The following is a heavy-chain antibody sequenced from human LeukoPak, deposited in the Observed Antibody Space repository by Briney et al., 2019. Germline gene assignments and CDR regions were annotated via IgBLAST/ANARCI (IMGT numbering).Heavy chain of an antibody. Sequence: NPSETLSLTCTVSGGSISSYYWSWSRQPAGKGLEWIGYIYYSGSTNYNPSLKSRVTISVDTSKNQFSLKLSSVTAADTAVYYCARVGGLTFGGATTIDYWGQGTLVTVSS. J-gene: IGHJ4*02. CDR2: IYYSGST. V-gene: IGHV4-59*01. CDR3: ARVGGLTFGGATTIDY. CDR1: GGSISSYY. D-gene: IGHD3-16*01.